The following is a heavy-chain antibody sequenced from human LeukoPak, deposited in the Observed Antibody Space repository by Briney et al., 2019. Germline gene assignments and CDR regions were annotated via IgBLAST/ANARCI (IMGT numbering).Heavy chain of an antibody. CDR3: ARNIAYTRGWLDY. CDR1: GYSFTSYW. Sequence: GESLKISSEGFGYSFTSYWIGWVRQMPGKGLEWMGIIYPGDCDTRYSPSFQGQVTIAADKSITTSHLQWSSLKASDTAMYYCARNIAYTRGWLDYWGQGTLVTVSS. V-gene: IGHV5-51*01. D-gene: IGHD6-19*01. CDR2: IYPGDCDT. J-gene: IGHJ4*02.